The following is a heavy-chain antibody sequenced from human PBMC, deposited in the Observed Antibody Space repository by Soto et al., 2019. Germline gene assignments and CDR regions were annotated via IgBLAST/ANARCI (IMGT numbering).Heavy chain of an antibody. Sequence: ASSEGLCKASGYTFTSYAMHWVRQAPGQRLEWMGWINAGNGNTKYSQKFQGRVTITRDTSASTAYMELSSLRSEDTAVYYCAREGIAARPSYYYGMDVWGQGTTVTVSS. CDR2: INAGNGNT. D-gene: IGHD6-6*01. J-gene: IGHJ6*02. V-gene: IGHV1-3*01. CDR3: AREGIAARPSYYYGMDV. CDR1: GYTFTSYA.